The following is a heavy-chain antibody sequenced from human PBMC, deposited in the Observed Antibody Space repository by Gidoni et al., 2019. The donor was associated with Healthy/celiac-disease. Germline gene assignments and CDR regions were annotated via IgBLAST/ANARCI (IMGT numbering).Heavy chain of an antibody. J-gene: IGHJ4*02. Sequence: QVQLVQSGAEVKTPGSSLKVFCKASAGTLSSYAITRVRQATGQGLEWMGGIIPIFGTANYAQKFQGRVTITADESTSTAYMELSSLRAEDTAVYYCARGWEYNWNDASFDYWGQGTLVTVSS. CDR3: ARGWEYNWNDASFDY. CDR2: IIPIFGTA. D-gene: IGHD1-20*01. CDR1: AGTLSSYA. V-gene: IGHV1-69*01.